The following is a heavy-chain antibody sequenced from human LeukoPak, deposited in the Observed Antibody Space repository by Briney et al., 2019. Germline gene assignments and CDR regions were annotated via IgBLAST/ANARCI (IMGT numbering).Heavy chain of an antibody. J-gene: IGHJ4*02. D-gene: IGHD4-11*01. CDR2: INPNSGGT. CDR3: ARGPYYSNYALIDYYFDY. Sequence: VNXSCKASGYTFTSYGISWVRQAPGQGLEWMGWINPNSGGTNYAQKFQGRVTMTRDTSISTAYMELSRLRSDDTAVYYCARGPYYSNYALIDYYFDYWGQGTLVTVSS. V-gene: IGHV1-2*02. CDR1: GYTFTSYG.